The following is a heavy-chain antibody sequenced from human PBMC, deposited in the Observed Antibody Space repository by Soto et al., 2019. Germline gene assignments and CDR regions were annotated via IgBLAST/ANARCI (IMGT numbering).Heavy chain of an antibody. J-gene: IGHJ5*02. Sequence: QITLKESGPTLVKPTQTLTLTCTFSGFSLTTRGVGVGWIRQPPGKALECLALIYWDDDKRYSPSLQSRLSITKDPSKNQVVLTMTNVDPVDTATYYCAHIPNYYQYYWFDPWGQGTLVSVSS. V-gene: IGHV2-5*02. CDR1: GFSLTTRGVG. D-gene: IGHD3-10*01. CDR3: AHIPNYYQYYWFDP. CDR2: IYWDDDK.